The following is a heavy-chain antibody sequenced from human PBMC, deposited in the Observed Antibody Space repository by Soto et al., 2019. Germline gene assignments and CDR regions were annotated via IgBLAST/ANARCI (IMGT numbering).Heavy chain of an antibody. Sequence: SETLSLTCSVSGASVSSGSHYWSWIRQSPGKGLEWIGFIYYSGSTNYNPSLKSRVTISVDTSKNQFSLKVSSVTAADTAVYFCARDPLGYSSSHFLGQWGQGTLVTVSS. CDR3: ARDPLGYSSSHFLGQ. CDR2: IYYSGST. CDR1: GASVSSGSHY. J-gene: IGHJ4*02. V-gene: IGHV4-61*01. D-gene: IGHD6-6*01.